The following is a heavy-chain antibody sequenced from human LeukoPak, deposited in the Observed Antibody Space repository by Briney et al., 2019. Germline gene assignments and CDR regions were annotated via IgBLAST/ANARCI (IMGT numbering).Heavy chain of an antibody. CDR3: ARGRAAVACTGLYLDY. D-gene: IGHD6-19*01. J-gene: IGHJ4*02. CDR1: GFTFSSYS. V-gene: IGHV3-21*01. CDR2: ISSSSSYI. Sequence: GGSLRLSCAASGFTFSSYSMNWVRQAPGKGLEWVSSISSSSSYIYYADSVKGRFTISRDNAKNSLYLQMNSLRAEDTAVYYCARGRAAVACTGLYLDYWGQGTLVTVSS.